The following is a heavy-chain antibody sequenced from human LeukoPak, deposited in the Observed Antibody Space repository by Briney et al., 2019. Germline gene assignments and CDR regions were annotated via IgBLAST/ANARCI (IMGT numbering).Heavy chain of an antibody. CDR2: IYYSGST. V-gene: IGHV4-30-4*08. D-gene: IGHD3-10*01. CDR3: ARVRLLWFGEPGTVDY. Sequence: SETLSLTCTVSGGSISSGDYYWSWIRQPPGKGLEWIGYIYYSGSTYYNPSLKSRVTISVDTSKNQFSLKLSSETAADTAVYYCARVRLLWFGEPGTVDYWGQGTLVTVSS. CDR1: GGSISSGDYY. J-gene: IGHJ4*02.